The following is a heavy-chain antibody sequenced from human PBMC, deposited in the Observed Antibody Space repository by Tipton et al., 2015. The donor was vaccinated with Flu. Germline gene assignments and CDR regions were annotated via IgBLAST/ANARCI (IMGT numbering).Heavy chain of an antibody. CDR1: GFTLGDYA. CDR2: INWNSGDI. V-gene: IGHV3-9*01. CDR3: AKDKRLFCGLGSCGCVWGFES. Sequence: SLRLSCTASGFTLGDYAMYWVRQAPGKGLEWVSGINWNSGDICYADSVKGRFTISRDNTKNSLYLQMNSLRPEDTALYYCAKDKRLFCGLGSCGCVWGFESWGQGPLVPV. D-gene: IGHD3-16*01. J-gene: IGHJ4*02.